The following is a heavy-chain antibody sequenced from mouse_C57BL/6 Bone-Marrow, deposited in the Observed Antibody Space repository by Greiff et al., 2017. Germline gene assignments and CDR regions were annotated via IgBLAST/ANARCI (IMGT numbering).Heavy chain of an antibody. CDR2: IRNKANGYTT. Sequence: EVQRVESGGGLVQPGGSLSLSCAASGFTFTDYYMSWVRQPPGKALEWLGFIRNKANGYTTEYSASVKGRFTISRDNSQSILYLQMNALRAEDSATYYCARPYYYGSSYLAYWGQGTLVTVSA. V-gene: IGHV7-3*01. D-gene: IGHD1-1*01. J-gene: IGHJ3*01. CDR1: GFTFTDYY. CDR3: ARPYYYGSSYLAY.